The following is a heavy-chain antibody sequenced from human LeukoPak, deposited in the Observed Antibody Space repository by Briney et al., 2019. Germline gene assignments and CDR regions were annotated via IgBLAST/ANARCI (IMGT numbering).Heavy chain of an antibody. V-gene: IGHV3-30-3*01. CDR2: ISYDGSNK. Sequence: PGGSLRLSCAASGFTFSSYAMHWVRQAPGKGLEWVAVISYDGSNKYYADSVKGRFTISRDNAKNTLSLQMNSLGAEDTAVYYCARDADTVTLGYWGQGTLVTVSS. CDR3: ARDADTVTLGY. CDR1: GFTFSSYA. J-gene: IGHJ4*02. D-gene: IGHD4-17*01.